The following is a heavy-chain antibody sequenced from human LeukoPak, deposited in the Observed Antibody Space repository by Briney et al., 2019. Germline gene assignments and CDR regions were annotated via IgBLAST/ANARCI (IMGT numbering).Heavy chain of an antibody. V-gene: IGHV3-23*01. Sequence: GGSLRLSCAASGFTFSSYAMSWVRQAPGKGLEWVSAVRGSGSDTYYADSVKGRFTISRDNSKNTLYLQMNSLRAEDTAIYYCAKTSRGNSGYDSPFDYWGQGTLVTVSS. J-gene: IGHJ4*02. D-gene: IGHD5-12*01. CDR1: GFTFSSYA. CDR3: AKTSRGNSGYDSPFDY. CDR2: VRGSGSDT.